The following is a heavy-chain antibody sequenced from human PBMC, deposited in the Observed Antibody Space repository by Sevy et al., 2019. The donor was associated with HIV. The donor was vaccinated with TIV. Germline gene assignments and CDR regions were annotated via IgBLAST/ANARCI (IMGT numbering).Heavy chain of an antibody. J-gene: IGHJ6*02. Sequence: GGSLRLSCAASGFTFSNYNMNWVRRAPGKGLEWVSSISSSSRYIYYADSMKGRFTISRDNAKNSLYLQMNSLRAEDTAVYYCARVVAYCSGGSCFPGYYYGMDVWGQGTTVTVSS. V-gene: IGHV3-21*01. CDR3: ARVVAYCSGGSCFPGYYYGMDV. CDR1: GFTFSNYN. D-gene: IGHD2-15*01. CDR2: ISSSSRYI.